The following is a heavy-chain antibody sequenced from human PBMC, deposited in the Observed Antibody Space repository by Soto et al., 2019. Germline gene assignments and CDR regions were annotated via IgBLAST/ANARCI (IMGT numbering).Heavy chain of an antibody. V-gene: IGHV4-39*01. CDR2: ISFSGTT. Sequence: SETLSLTCPVSGGSISSGGYYWGWIRQPPGKGLEWIGTISFSGTTYYNPSLKGRVTISMDTSQNQFSLRLTSMTAADTAVYYCAGRYGSFFYYWGQGTLVTVSS. CDR1: GGSISSGGYY. CDR3: AGRYGSFFYY. J-gene: IGHJ4*02. D-gene: IGHD5-18*01.